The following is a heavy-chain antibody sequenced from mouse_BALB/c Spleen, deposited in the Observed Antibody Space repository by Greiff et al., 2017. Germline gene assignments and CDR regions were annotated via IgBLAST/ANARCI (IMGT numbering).Heavy chain of an antibody. D-gene: IGHD2-14*01. CDR2: INPYNGDT. J-gene: IGHJ4*01. CDR1: GYSFTGYF. CDR3: GRYIRYDVYYAMDY. Sequence: EVKLQESGPELVKPGASVKISCKASGYSFTGYFMNWVKQSHGKSLEWIGRINPYNGDTFYNQKFKGKATLTVDKSSSTAHMELLSLTSEDSAVYYCGRYIRYDVYYAMDYWGQGTSVTVSS. V-gene: IGHV1-37*01.